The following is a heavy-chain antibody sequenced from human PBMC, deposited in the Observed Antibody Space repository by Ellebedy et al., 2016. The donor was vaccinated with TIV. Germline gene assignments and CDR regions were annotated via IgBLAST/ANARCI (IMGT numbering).Heavy chain of an antibody. CDR3: ARAGSYLSEAVFY. D-gene: IGHD3-10*01. CDR2: MDSGGSTT. CDR1: GFTLTYYS. Sequence: GESLKISCAAPGFTLTYYSMNWVRRAPGKGLVWVSRMDSGGSTTDYADSVKGRFTISRDNAKNTLYLQMDSLRAEDTAVYYCARAGSYLSEAVFYWGQGTLVTVSS. J-gene: IGHJ4*02. V-gene: IGHV3-74*01.